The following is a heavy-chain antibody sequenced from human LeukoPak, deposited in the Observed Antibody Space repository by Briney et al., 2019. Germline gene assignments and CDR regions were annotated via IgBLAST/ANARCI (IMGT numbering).Heavy chain of an antibody. CDR3: ARSDSSGYYFEPVDY. D-gene: IGHD3-22*01. CDR2: INPSGGST. Sequence: GASVKVSCKASGYTFTRYYMHWVRQAPGQGLEWMGIINPSGGSTSYAQKFQGRVTMTRDTSTSTVYMELSSLRSEDTAVYYCARSDSSGYYFEPVDYWGQGTLVTVSS. J-gene: IGHJ4*02. CDR1: GYTFTRYY. V-gene: IGHV1-46*01.